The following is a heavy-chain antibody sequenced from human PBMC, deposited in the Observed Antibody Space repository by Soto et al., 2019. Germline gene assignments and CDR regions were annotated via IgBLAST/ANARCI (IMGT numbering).Heavy chain of an antibody. Sequence: KPSETLSLTCTVSGGSISSGGYYWSWIRQHPGKGLEWIGYIYYSGSTYYNPSLKSRVTISVDTSKNQFSLKLSSVTAADTAVYYCARDSGAAAGSFDYWGQGTLVTVSS. J-gene: IGHJ4*02. CDR1: GGSISSGGYY. D-gene: IGHD6-13*01. CDR3: ARDSGAAAGSFDY. V-gene: IGHV4-31*03. CDR2: IYYSGST.